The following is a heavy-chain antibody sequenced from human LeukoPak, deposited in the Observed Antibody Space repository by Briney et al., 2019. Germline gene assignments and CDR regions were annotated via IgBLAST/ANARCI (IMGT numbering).Heavy chain of an antibody. CDR2: IIPIFGTA. CDR3: AREYYGSGSYYNNWFDP. D-gene: IGHD3-10*01. V-gene: IGHV1-69*01. J-gene: IGHJ5*02. Sequence: ASVKVSCKASGGTFSSYAISWVRQAPGQGLEWMGGIIPIFGTANYAQKFQGRVTITADESTSTAYMELSSLRSEDTAVYYCAREYYGSGSYYNNWFDPWGQGTLVTVSS. CDR1: GGTFSSYA.